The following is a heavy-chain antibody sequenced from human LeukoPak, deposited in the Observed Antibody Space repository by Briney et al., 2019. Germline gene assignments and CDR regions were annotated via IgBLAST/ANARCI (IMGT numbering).Heavy chain of an antibody. J-gene: IGHJ4*02. D-gene: IGHD2-8*01. V-gene: IGHV4-4*09. CDR3: ATSNDAKIAPFDH. Sequence: SETLSLTCAVSGVSMSAFQWSWVRQSPEKRLEWIGCINTKGETNYNPSLKSRVTTSVDTSKSQFSLRLTSVTAADTAVYYCATSNDAKIAPFDHWGQGALVTVSS. CDR2: INTKGET. CDR1: GVSMSAFQ.